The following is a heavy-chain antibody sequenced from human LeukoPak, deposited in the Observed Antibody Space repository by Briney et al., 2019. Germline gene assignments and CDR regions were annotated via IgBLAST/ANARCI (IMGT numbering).Heavy chain of an antibody. CDR3: AGLMTDYYDSRVDY. J-gene: IGHJ4*02. D-gene: IGHD3-22*01. CDR2: IYYSGST. CDR1: GGSISSSSYY. Sequence: SETLSLTCTVSGGSISSSSYYWGWIRQPPGKGLEWIGSIYYSGSTYYNPSLKSRVTISVDTSKNQFSLKLSSVTAAYTAVYYCAGLMTDYYDSRVDYWGQGTLVTVSS. V-gene: IGHV4-39*01.